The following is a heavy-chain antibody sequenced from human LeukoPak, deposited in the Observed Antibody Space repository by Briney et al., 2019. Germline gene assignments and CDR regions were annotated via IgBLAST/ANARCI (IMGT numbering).Heavy chain of an antibody. Sequence: GTSVKVSCKASGFTFSSSTMQWVRQARGQRLEWIGWIVVGSGNTNYAQKFQERVTISRDMSTSTTYMELSSLTSEDTAVFYCAADGPADFFDGSEDPPRDAFEIWGQGTMVTVSS. J-gene: IGHJ3*02. CDR3: AADGPADFFDGSEDPPRDAFEI. V-gene: IGHV1-58*02. CDR2: IVVGSGNT. CDR1: GFTFSSST. D-gene: IGHD3-22*01.